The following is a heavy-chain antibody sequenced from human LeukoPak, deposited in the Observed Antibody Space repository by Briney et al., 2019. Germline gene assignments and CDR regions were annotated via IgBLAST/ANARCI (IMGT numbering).Heavy chain of an antibody. D-gene: IGHD5-18*01. J-gene: IGHJ3*02. CDR2: ISSSSNYI. CDR3: ARGYRGFDI. Sequence: PGGSLRLSCAASGFTFSSYTMNWVRQAPGKGLEWVSSISSSSNYIYYTDSLKGRFTISRDNAKNSLYLQMNSPRAEDTAVYYCARGYRGFDIWGQGTMVTVSS. V-gene: IGHV3-21*01. CDR1: GFTFSSYT.